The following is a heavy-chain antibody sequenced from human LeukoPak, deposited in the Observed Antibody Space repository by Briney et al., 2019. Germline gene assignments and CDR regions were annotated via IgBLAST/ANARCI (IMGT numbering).Heavy chain of an antibody. J-gene: IGHJ5*02. CDR1: GGTFSSYA. Sequence: SVKVSCKASGGTFSSYAISWVRQAPGQGLEWMGGIIPIFGTTNYAQKFQGRVTITADESTSTAYMELSSLRSEDTAVYYCARDIDSSGYRGWFDPWGQGTLVTVSS. D-gene: IGHD3-22*01. CDR2: IIPIFGTT. V-gene: IGHV1-69*13. CDR3: ARDIDSSGYRGWFDP.